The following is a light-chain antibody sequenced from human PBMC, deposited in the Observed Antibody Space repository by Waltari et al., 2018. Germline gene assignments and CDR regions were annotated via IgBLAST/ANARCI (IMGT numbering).Light chain of an antibody. V-gene: IGKV3-15*01. CDR3: QQYDVWPPYT. J-gene: IGKJ2*01. Sequence: EIMMTQSPVTLSVSPGERATLSCRASQSISSNLAWYQQQPGQAPRLLIYGASTRATGIPARFSGSGSGTEFTLTISSLQSEDFALYYCQQYDVWPPYTFGQGTKLEIK. CDR1: QSISSN. CDR2: GAS.